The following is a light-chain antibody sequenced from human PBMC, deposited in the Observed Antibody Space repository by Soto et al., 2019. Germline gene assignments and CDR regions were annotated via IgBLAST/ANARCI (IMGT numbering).Light chain of an antibody. CDR3: SSYTSGSTLVV. CDR2: EVT. Sequence: QSALTQPASVSGSPGQSITISCTGSGSDVGAYNYVSWYQQHPGKAPRLMIYEVTNRPSGVSNRFSGSKSGNTASLTISGLRAEDEADYYCSSYTSGSTLVVFGGGTKLTVL. J-gene: IGLJ2*01. CDR1: GSDVGAYNY. V-gene: IGLV2-14*01.